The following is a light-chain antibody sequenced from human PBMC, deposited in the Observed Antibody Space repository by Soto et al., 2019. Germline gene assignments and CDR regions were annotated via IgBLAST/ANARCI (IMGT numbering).Light chain of an antibody. CDR3: CSYASSSTGV. CDR1: SNDVGSYNL. Sequence: QPVLTQPASVSGSPGQSITISCTGTSNDVGSYNLVSWYQQHPGKAPKLMIYEVSKRPSGVSNRFSGSKSGNTASLTISGLQAEDEADYYCCSYASSSTGVFGGGTKLTVL. CDR2: EVS. V-gene: IGLV2-23*02. J-gene: IGLJ3*02.